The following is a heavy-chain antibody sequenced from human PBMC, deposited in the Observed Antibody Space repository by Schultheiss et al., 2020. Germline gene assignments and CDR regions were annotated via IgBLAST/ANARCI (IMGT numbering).Heavy chain of an antibody. CDR3: ARVDSGLGY. CDR2: ISGSGSTI. D-gene: IGHD5-12*01. V-gene: IGHV3-11*01. Sequence: LSLTCAVYGGSFSGYYWSWIRQPPGKGLEWVSGISGSGSTIYYADSVKGRFTISRDNAKNSLYLQMNSLRAEDTAVYYCARVDSGLGYWGQGTLVTVSS. J-gene: IGHJ4*02. CDR1: GGSFSGYY.